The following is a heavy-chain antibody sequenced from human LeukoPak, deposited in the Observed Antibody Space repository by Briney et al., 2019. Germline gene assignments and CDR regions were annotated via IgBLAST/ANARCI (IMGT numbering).Heavy chain of an antibody. CDR2: ISSSGSTI. CDR3: AELGITMIGGV. J-gene: IGHJ6*04. CDR1: GFTCSSYE. Sequence: GGSLRLSCAASGFTCSSYEMHWVRQAPGKGLEWVSYISSSGSTIYYADSVKGRFTISRDNAKNSLYLQMNSLRAEDTAVCYCAELGITMIGGVWGKGTTVTISS. D-gene: IGHD3-10*02. V-gene: IGHV3-48*03.